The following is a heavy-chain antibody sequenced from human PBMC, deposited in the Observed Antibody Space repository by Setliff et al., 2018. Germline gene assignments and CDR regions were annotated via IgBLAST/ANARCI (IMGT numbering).Heavy chain of an antibody. J-gene: IGHJ6*03. Sequence: SVKVSCKASGGTFRSYGISWVRQAPGQGLEWMGGIIPNFSTTSYAQKFQGRVTITTDESTNTAYMELSSLRSDDTAVFYCAREVVVVKSAINYYYYMDVWGKGTTVTVSS. CDR2: IIPNFSTT. V-gene: IGHV1-69*05. D-gene: IGHD2-2*01. CDR3: AREVVVVKSAINYYYYMDV. CDR1: GGTFRSYG.